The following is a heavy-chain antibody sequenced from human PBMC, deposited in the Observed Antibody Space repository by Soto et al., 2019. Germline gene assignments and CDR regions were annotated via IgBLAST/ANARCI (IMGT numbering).Heavy chain of an antibody. Sequence: PGGSLRLSCAASGFTFSSYAMHWVRQAPGKGLEWVAVISYDGSNKYYADSVKGRFTISRDNSKNTLYLQMNSLRAEDTAVYYCARAGDIVVVPAAIPPGDYWGQGTLVTVSS. J-gene: IGHJ4*02. CDR3: ARAGDIVVVPAAIPPGDY. CDR1: GFTFSSYA. CDR2: ISYDGSNK. V-gene: IGHV3-30-3*01. D-gene: IGHD2-2*02.